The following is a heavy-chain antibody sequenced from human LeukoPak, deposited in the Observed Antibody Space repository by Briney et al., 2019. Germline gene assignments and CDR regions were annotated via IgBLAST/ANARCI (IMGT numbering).Heavy chain of an antibody. CDR2: ISSSSSTI. V-gene: IGHV3-48*01. J-gene: IGHJ4*02. CDR3: ARSMGYGSGSYDY. Sequence: QPGGSLRLSCAASGFTFSSYSMNWVRQAPGKGLEWVSYISSSSSTIYYADSVKGRFTISRDNAKNSLYLQMNSLRAEDTAVYYCARSMGYGSGSYDYWGQGTLVTVSS. CDR1: GFTFSSYS. D-gene: IGHD3-10*01.